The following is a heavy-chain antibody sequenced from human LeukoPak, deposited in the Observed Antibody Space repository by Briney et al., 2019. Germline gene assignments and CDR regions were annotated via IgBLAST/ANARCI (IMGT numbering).Heavy chain of an antibody. CDR2: ISSSSSYI. Sequence: NPGGSLRLSCAASGFTFSSYSMNWVRQAPGKGLEWVSSISSSSSYIYYADSVKGRFTISRDNAKNSLYLQMNSLRAEDTAVYYCARGALTCSGGSCYSRGYMDVWGKGTTVTVSS. CDR3: ARGALTCSGGSCYSRGYMDV. D-gene: IGHD2-15*01. CDR1: GFTFSSYS. V-gene: IGHV3-21*01. J-gene: IGHJ6*03.